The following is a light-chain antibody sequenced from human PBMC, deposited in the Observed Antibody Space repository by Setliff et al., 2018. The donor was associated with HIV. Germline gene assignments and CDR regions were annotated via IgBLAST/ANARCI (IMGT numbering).Light chain of an antibody. V-gene: IGLV1-40*01. Sequence: QSALPQPPSVSGAPGQRVTISCTGSSSNIGAGYDVHWYQQLPGTAPKLLIYGNSNRPSGVPDRFSGSKSGTSASLATTGLQAEDEADYYCQSYDSRFYVFGTGTKVTVL. CDR3: QSYDSRFYV. CDR2: GNS. J-gene: IGLJ1*01. CDR1: SSNIGAGYD.